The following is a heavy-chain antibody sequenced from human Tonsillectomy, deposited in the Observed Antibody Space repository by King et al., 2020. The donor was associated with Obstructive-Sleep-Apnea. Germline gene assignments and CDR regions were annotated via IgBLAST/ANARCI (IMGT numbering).Heavy chain of an antibody. Sequence: QLQESGPGLVKPSETLSLTCTVSGGSISNSSYYWGWIRQPPGKGLEWIGSISYSGSTYYNPSLKSRVTISVDTSKNHFSLNLSSVTAADTAVYYCARDRTVTTYRKVGFFQHWGQGTLITVSS. CDR2: ISYSGST. CDR3: ARDRTVTTYRKVGFFQH. CDR1: GGSISNSSYY. D-gene: IGHD4-17*01. J-gene: IGHJ1*01. V-gene: IGHV4-39*07.